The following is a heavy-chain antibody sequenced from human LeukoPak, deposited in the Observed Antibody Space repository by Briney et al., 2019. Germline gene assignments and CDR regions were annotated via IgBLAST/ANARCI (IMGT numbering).Heavy chain of an antibody. Sequence: GESLKISCKGSGYSFTSYWIGWVRQMPGKGLEWMGIIYPGDSDTRYSPSFQGQVTISADKSISTAYLQWSSLKASDTAMYYCARAAFPNCSSTSCYGPPRRYYFDYWGQGTLVTVSS. D-gene: IGHD2-2*01. CDR1: GYSFTSYW. CDR3: ARAAFPNCSSTSCYGPPRRYYFDY. CDR2: IYPGDSDT. V-gene: IGHV5-51*01. J-gene: IGHJ4*02.